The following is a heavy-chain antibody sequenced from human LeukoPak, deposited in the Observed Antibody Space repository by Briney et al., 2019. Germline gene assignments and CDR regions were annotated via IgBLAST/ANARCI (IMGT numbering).Heavy chain of an antibody. D-gene: IGHD5-12*01. Sequence: GGSLRLSCAASGFLFRNYGMYWVRQAPGKGLEWVAVISIDGSEKYYADSVKGRFSISRDNSKNTLYLQMNSLRGDDTAVYYCANPQSRGYDYLDYWGQGTLVTVSS. CDR1: GFLFRNYG. V-gene: IGHV3-30*18. J-gene: IGHJ4*02. CDR2: ISIDGSEK. CDR3: ANPQSRGYDYLDY.